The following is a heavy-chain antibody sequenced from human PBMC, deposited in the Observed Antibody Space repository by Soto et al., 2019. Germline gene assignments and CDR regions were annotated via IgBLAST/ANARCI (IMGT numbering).Heavy chain of an antibody. Sequence: ETLSLTCAVSGDSVRSHYWSWIRQPPGKGLEWIGYIHDSGATNYNPSLKSRITMSVDTSKNQVSLKLSSVTAADTAVYYCARESIAVAGFDYWGQGTLVTVSS. CDR1: GDSVRSHY. V-gene: IGHV4-59*02. CDR3: ARESIAVAGFDY. J-gene: IGHJ4*02. CDR2: IHDSGAT. D-gene: IGHD6-19*01.